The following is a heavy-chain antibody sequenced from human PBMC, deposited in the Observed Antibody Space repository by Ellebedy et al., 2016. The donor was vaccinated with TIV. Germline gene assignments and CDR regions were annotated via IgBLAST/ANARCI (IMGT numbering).Heavy chain of an antibody. V-gene: IGHV3-7*04. CDR2: IKQEGNEK. J-gene: IGHJ4*02. Sequence: GESLKISCAASGFTFSDYYMSWIRQAPGKGLEWVASIKQEGNEKRYVDSVKGRFTISRDNVKNSLYLQMNSLRAEDTAVYYCARGAYCSGGSCHDYWGQGTLVTVSS. CDR1: GFTFSDYY. D-gene: IGHD2-15*01. CDR3: ARGAYCSGGSCHDY.